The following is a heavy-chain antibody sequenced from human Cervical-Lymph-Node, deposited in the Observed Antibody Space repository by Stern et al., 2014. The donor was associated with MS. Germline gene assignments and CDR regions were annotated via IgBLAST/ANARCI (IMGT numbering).Heavy chain of an antibody. CDR1: GYTFTTYF. Sequence: VQLVESGAEVKTPGASVNVSCKASGYTFTTYFVHWVRQAPGQGLEWMGIINTSDGDTSYIRSFQGRVTMTRDTSANTVYLRLSNLKSEDTAVYYCARQRTTGHMDFDYWGQGTLVTVSS. V-gene: IGHV1-46*01. D-gene: IGHD1-1*01. CDR2: INTSDGDT. CDR3: ARQRTTGHMDFDY. J-gene: IGHJ4*02.